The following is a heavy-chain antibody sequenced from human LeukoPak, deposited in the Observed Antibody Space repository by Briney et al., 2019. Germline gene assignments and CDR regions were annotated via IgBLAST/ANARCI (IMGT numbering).Heavy chain of an antibody. J-gene: IGHJ4*02. Sequence: GSLRLSCVVSGFNFCDYAMSWVPEAPRKRVEWGGFIRCEAFGGTTEYASSVKGTFTISRDDSKTIAYLQMNSLETEDTVVYYCTRVGGTTFFDYWGQGNLVTASS. CDR2: IRCEAFGGTT. D-gene: IGHD1-7*01. CDR1: GFNFCDYA. CDR3: TRVGGTTFFDY. V-gene: IGHV3-49*04.